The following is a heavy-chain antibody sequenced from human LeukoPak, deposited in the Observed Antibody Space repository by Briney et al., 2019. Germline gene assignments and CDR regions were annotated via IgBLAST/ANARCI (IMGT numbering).Heavy chain of an antibody. V-gene: IGHV4-61*08. D-gene: IGHD6-19*01. CDR2: IHYSGNT. CDR3: ALDSSGWSDDSFDI. J-gene: IGHJ3*02. CDR1: GGSISSGGYY. Sequence: SEPLSLTCTVCGGSISSGGYYWRWIRQPPGKGLEWIGYIHYSGNTNYNPSLKSRVTMSLDASKNQFFLKLTSVTAADTAMYYCALDSSGWSDDSFDIWGQGTTVTVSS.